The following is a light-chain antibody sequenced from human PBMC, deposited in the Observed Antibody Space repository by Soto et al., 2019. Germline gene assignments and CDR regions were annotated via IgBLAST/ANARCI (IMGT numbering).Light chain of an antibody. V-gene: IGKV1-33*01. CDR3: QQYDSLPIT. CDR1: QSISSY. Sequence: DIQMTQSPSSLSASVGDRVTITCRASQSISSYLNWYQQKPGKAPKLLIYAASSLEMGVPSRFSGVGSGTDFTFTISSLQPEDIATYFCQQYDSLPITFGQGTRLEIK. J-gene: IGKJ5*01. CDR2: AAS.